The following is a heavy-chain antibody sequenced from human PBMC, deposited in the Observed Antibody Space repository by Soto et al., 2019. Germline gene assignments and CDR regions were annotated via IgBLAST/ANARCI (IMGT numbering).Heavy chain of an antibody. CDR1: GFTFSSYA. J-gene: IGHJ4*02. CDR2: ISGSGGST. Sequence: EVQLLESGGGLVQPGGSLRLSCAASGFTFSSYAMSWVRHAPGKGLEWVSAISGSGGSTYYADSVKGRFTISRDNSKNTLYLQMNSLRAEDTAVYYCAKGFFYDILTATTPLDYWGQGTLVTVSS. CDR3: AKGFFYDILTATTPLDY. V-gene: IGHV3-23*01. D-gene: IGHD3-9*01.